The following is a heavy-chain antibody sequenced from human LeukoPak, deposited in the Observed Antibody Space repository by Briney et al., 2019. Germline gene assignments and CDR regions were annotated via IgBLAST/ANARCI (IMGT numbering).Heavy chain of an antibody. J-gene: IGHJ4*02. CDR2: IYYSGST. CDR3: ARGGGDRSHDY. V-gene: IGHV4-31*11. Sequence: PSETLSLTCAVSGGSISSGGYYWSWIRQHPGQGLEWIGYIYYSGSTYYNPSLKSRVTISVDTSKNQFSLKLSSVTAADTAVYYCARGGGDRSHDYWGQGTLVTVSS. CDR1: GGSISSGGYY. D-gene: IGHD4-17*01.